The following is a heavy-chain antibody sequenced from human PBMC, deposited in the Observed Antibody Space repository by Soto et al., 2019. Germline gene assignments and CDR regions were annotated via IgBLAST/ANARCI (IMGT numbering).Heavy chain of an antibody. Sequence: GGSLRLSCAASVLTVSSNYMSWVRQAPGKGLEWVSVIYSGGSTYYADSVKGRFTISRDNSKNTLYLQMNSLRAEDTAVYYCARDREYYDSSGYGGDYYYYGMDVWGQGTTVTVSS. CDR1: VLTVSSNY. CDR3: ARDREYYDSSGYGGDYYYYGMDV. CDR2: IYSGGST. J-gene: IGHJ6*02. V-gene: IGHV3-66*01. D-gene: IGHD3-22*01.